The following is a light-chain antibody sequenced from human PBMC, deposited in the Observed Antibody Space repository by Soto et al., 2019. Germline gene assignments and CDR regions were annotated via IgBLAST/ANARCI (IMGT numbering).Light chain of an antibody. J-gene: IGKJ1*01. CDR2: GAS. CDR3: QQCDRSPWT. V-gene: IGKV3-20*01. CDR1: QTINSNY. Sequence: EIVLTQSPGTLSLSPGERATLSCRASQTINSNYLVWFQQKPGQAPRLLIYGASSRATGIRDRFSGSGSGTDFTLTISSLEPEDFAVYYCQQCDRSPWTFGQGTKVEIK.